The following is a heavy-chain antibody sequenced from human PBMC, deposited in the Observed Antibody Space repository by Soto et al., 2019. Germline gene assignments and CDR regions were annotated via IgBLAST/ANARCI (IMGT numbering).Heavy chain of an antibody. J-gene: IGHJ4*02. CDR1: GGSFSTYY. CDR2: IIHSGST. D-gene: IGHD3-16*02. Sequence: NPSETLSLTCAVYGGSFSTYYWSWIRQPPGKGLEWIGEIIHSGSTNYNPSLKTRVTISADTSKNQFSLKLSSVTAADTAVYFCARGVRFDYVWGSCRYSFDYWGQGTLVTVSS. CDR3: ARGVRFDYVWGSCRYSFDY. V-gene: IGHV4-34*01.